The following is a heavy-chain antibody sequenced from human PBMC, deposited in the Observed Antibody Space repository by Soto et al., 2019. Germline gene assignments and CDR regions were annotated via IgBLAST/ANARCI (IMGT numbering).Heavy chain of an antibody. V-gene: IGHV4-39*01. CDR3: ARHDRYYDSSGYSGEPFDY. CDR2: IYYSGST. Sequence: PSETLSLTCTVAGGSISSGGYYWSWIRQPPGKGLEWIGSIYYSGSTYYNPSLKSRVTISVDTSKNQFSLKLSSVTAADTAVYYCARHDRYYDSSGYSGEPFDYWGQGTLVTVSS. D-gene: IGHD3-22*01. J-gene: IGHJ4*02. CDR1: GGSISSGGYY.